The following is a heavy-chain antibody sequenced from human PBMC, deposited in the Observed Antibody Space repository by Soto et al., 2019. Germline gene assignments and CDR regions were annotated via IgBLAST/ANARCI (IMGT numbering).Heavy chain of an antibody. CDR2: IHPRDSDV. CDR1: GYSFTDYW. CDR3: GRVSGDGDDMDV. Sequence: GESLKISCKASGYSFTDYWMGWVRQMPGNGLEWLGIIHPRDSDVRYNSSLKGQVTMSADKYISTAYLQWSSLKASDSAKYFCGRVSGDGDDMDVWGQGTTVTVSS. V-gene: IGHV5-51*01. D-gene: IGHD3-10*02. J-gene: IGHJ6*02.